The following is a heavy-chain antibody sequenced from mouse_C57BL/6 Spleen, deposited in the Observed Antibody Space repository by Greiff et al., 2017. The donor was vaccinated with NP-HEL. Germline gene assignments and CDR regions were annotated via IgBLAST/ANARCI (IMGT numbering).Heavy chain of an antibody. CDR3: ARDQGIRYYYAMDY. J-gene: IGHJ4*01. Sequence: EVKLVESGGGLVKPGGSLKLSCAASGFTFSSYAMSWVRQTPEKRLEWVATISDGGSYTYYPDNVKGRFPISRDNAKNNLYLQMSHLKSEDTAMYYCARDQGIRYYYAMDYWGQGTSVTVSS. D-gene: IGHD2-4*01. CDR1: GFTFSSYA. V-gene: IGHV5-4*01. CDR2: ISDGGSYT.